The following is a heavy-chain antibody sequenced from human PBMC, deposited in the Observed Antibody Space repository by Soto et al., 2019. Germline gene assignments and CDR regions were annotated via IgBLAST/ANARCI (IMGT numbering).Heavy chain of an antibody. Sequence: VGSLRLSCAASGFPFSDSYMAWIRQAPGKGLEEIATISSTGSTPYYADSVKGRFTISRDNAQNSLYLEMNNLRAEDTAVYYCARGQQLVANWLDPWGQGILVTVSS. CDR1: GFPFSDSY. V-gene: IGHV3-11*01. J-gene: IGHJ5*02. CDR2: ISSTGSTP. CDR3: ARGQQLVANWLDP. D-gene: IGHD6-6*01.